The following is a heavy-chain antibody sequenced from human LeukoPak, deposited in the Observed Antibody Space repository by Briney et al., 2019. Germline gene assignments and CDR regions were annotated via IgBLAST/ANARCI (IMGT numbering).Heavy chain of an antibody. J-gene: IGHJ4*02. CDR3: CSGGSSALEPLLDY. CDR2: INHSGST. D-gene: IGHD2-15*01. CDR1: GGSFSGYY. V-gene: IGHV4-34*01. Sequence: PSETLSLTCAVYGGSFSGYYWSWIRQPPGKGLEWIGEINHSGSTNYNPSLKSRVTISVDTSKNQFSLKLSSVTAADTAVYYCCSGGSSALEPLLDYWGQGTLVTVSS.